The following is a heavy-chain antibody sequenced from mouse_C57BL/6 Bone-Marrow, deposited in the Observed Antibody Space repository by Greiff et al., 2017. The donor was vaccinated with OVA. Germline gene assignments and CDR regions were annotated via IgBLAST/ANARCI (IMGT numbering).Heavy chain of an antibody. CDR1: GYTFTSYW. CDR3: ARPRSNRAWFAY. J-gene: IGHJ3*01. Sequence: VQLQQSGAELVKPGASVKLSCKASGYTFTSYWMHWVKQRPGQGLEWIGMIHPNSGSTNYNEKFKSKATLTVDKSSSTAYMQLSSLTSEDSAVYYCARPRSNRAWFAYWGQGTLVTVSA. V-gene: IGHV1-64*01. D-gene: IGHD2-5*01. CDR2: IHPNSGST.